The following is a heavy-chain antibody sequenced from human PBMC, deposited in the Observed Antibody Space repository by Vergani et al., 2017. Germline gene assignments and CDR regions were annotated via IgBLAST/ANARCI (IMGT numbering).Heavy chain of an antibody. J-gene: IGHJ6*03. V-gene: IGHV3-23*01. CDR2: ISGSGGST. D-gene: IGHD2-21*01. CDR1: GFTFSSYA. Sequence: EVQLLESGGGLVQPGGSLRLSCAASGFTFSSYAMSWVRQAPGKGLEWVSAISGSGGSTYYADSVKGRFTSSRDNSKNTLYLQMNSLRAEDTAVYYCAKGGSVVIAILPHYYYYMDVWGKGTTVTVSS. CDR3: AKGGSVVIAILPHYYYYMDV.